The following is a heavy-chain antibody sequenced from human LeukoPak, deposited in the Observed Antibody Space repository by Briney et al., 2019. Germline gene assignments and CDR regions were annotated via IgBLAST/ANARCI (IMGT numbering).Heavy chain of an antibody. Sequence: PGRSLRLSCAASGFTFRSYGMHWGRQAPGKGLEWVAVIWHDGSNINYGDSVKGRFTISRDNSKNMLFLQMNSLRAEDTALYYCVRDNPSGYNSGWPLGHWGQGTLVTVSS. CDR2: IWHDGSNI. CDR1: GFTFRSYG. D-gene: IGHD6-19*01. CDR3: VRDNPSGYNSGWPLGH. V-gene: IGHV3-33*01. J-gene: IGHJ4*02.